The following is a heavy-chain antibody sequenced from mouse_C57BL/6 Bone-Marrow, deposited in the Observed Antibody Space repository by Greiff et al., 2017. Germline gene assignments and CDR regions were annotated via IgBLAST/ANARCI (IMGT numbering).Heavy chain of an antibody. CDR1: GFTFSDYG. CDR2: ISSGSSTI. V-gene: IGHV5-17*01. Sequence: EVKLQESGGGLVKPGGSLKLSCAASGFTFSDYGMHWVRQAPEKGLEWVAYISSGSSTIYYADTVKGRFTISRDNAKNTLFLQMTSLRSEDTAMYYCARDPYYYGSSYPDYWGQGTTLTVSS. CDR3: ARDPYYYGSSYPDY. J-gene: IGHJ2*01. D-gene: IGHD1-1*01.